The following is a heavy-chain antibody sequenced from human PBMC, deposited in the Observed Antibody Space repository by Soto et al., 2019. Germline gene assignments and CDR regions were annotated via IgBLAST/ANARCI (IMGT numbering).Heavy chain of an antibody. V-gene: IGHV5-51*01. CDR1: GYSFSNYW. Sequence: GESLKISCEGSGYSFSNYWIGWVRQMPGKGLEWMAIIYPDDSETRYTPSFQGQVTISADKSITTAYLQWSSLKASDTAMYYCVKFPPNSPPDYWGQGTLVTVSS. J-gene: IGHJ4*02. D-gene: IGHD1-26*01. CDR3: VKFPPNSPPDY. CDR2: IYPDDSET.